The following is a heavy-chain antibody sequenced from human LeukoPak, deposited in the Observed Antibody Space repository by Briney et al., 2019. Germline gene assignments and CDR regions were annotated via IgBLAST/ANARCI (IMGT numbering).Heavy chain of an antibody. D-gene: IGHD3-22*01. CDR1: GGSFSGYY. V-gene: IGHV4-34*01. Sequence: PSETLSLTCAVYGGSFSGYYWSWIRQPPGKGLEWIGEINHSGSTNYNPSLKSRVTISVDTSKNQFSLELSSVTAADTAVYYCARTYYYDSSGYYRYYYYYYMDVWGKGTTVTISS. CDR2: INHSGST. J-gene: IGHJ6*03. CDR3: ARTYYYDSSGYYRYYYYYYMDV.